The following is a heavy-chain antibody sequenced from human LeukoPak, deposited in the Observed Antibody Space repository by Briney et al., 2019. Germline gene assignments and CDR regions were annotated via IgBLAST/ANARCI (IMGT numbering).Heavy chain of an antibody. D-gene: IGHD2-2*01. CDR2: INPSGGST. CDR3: ARDKPGICSSTSCSPDYYYGMDV. CDR1: GYTFTSYY. J-gene: IGHJ6*02. Sequence: ASVTVSCKASGYTFTSYYMHWVRQAPGQGLEWMGIINPSGGSTSYAQKFQGRVTMTRDTSTSTVYMELSSLRSEDTAVYYCARDKPGICSSTSCSPDYYYGMDVWGQGTTVTVSS. V-gene: IGHV1-46*01.